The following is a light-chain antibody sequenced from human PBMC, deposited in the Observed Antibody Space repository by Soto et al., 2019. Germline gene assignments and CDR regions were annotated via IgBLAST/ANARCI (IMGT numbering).Light chain of an antibody. Sequence: DIQMTQSPSSLSASVGDRVTITCQASQDISNYLNWYQHKPGKAPKLLIYDASNLEEGVPSRFSGGGSGTDFTFTINSLQPEDIATYYCQQYDDPPFTFGPGTKVDFK. CDR3: QQYDDPPFT. J-gene: IGKJ3*01. CDR2: DAS. CDR1: QDISNY. V-gene: IGKV1-33*01.